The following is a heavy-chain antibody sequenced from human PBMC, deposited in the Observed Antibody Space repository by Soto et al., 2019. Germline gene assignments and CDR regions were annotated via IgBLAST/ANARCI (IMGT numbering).Heavy chain of an antibody. CDR3: ARGILTAYYFDF. V-gene: IGHV1-3*01. CDR2: VNAGNGKT. D-gene: IGHD3-9*01. Sequence: GASVKVSCKASGFTFTDYAIHWVRQAPGQGLEWMGWVNAGNGKTKYSQNFQGRFTITRDTSATTTYLDVSSLRSEDTAVYFCARGILTAYYFDFWGQGILVTVSS. J-gene: IGHJ4*02. CDR1: GFTFTDYA.